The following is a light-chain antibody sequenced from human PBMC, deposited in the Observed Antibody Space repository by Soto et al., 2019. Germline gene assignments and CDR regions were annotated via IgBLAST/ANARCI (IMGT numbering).Light chain of an antibody. CDR1: QSVGRN. J-gene: IGKJ2*01. Sequence: EIVMTQSPVALYVSPGERVALSCRASQSVGRNFAWYQQRPGQAPRVLIYGTSTRATGVPARFSGSGSGTDFTLTISSLQSEDFAVYYCQQYNKWPYTFGQGTRLEIK. CDR3: QQYNKWPYT. CDR2: GTS. V-gene: IGKV3-15*01.